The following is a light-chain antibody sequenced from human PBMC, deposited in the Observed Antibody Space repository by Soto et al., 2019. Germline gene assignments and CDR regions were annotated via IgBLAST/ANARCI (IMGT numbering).Light chain of an antibody. J-gene: IGLJ2*01. CDR1: SSDVGNYNL. Sequence: QSALTQPASVSGSPGQSITISCTGTSSDVGNYNLVSWYQQHPGKAPKLMIYEGSKRPSGVSNRFSGSKSGNTASLTISGLQAEAEADYYCCSYAGSSIHVVFGGGTKLTVL. CDR3: CSYAGSSIHVV. CDR2: EGS. V-gene: IGLV2-23*01.